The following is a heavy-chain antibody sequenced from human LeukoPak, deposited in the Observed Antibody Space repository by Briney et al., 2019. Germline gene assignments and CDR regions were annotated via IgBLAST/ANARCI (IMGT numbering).Heavy chain of an antibody. CDR2: IYTSGST. Sequence: SQTLSLTCTVSGGSISSGSYYWSWIRQPAGKGLEWIGRIYTSGSTNYNPSLKSRVTISVDTSKNQFSLKLSSVTAADTAVYYCARAPGFRYSSSWYWFDPWGQGTLVTVSS. V-gene: IGHV4-61*02. CDR1: GGSISSGSYY. D-gene: IGHD6-13*01. J-gene: IGHJ5*02. CDR3: ARAPGFRYSSSWYWFDP.